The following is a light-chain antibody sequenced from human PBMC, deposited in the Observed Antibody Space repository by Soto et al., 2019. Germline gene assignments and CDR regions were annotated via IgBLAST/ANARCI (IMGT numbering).Light chain of an antibody. Sequence: QSVLTQPASVSGSPGQSITISCTGTSSDVGDYPYVSWYQQHPGKVPKLIIYEVNKRPSGVPDRFSGSKSGNTASLTVSGLQAEDEADYYCSSYAGSSNVFGTGTKLTVL. J-gene: IGLJ1*01. V-gene: IGLV2-8*01. CDR3: SSYAGSSNV. CDR1: SSDVGDYPY. CDR2: EVN.